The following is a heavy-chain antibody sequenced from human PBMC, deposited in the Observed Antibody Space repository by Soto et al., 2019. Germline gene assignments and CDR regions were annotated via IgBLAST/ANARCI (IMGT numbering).Heavy chain of an antibody. Sequence: QVQLVQSGAEVKKPGASVKVSCKASGYTFTSYYMHWVRQAPGQGLEWMGLINPSGGSASYTQKFQGRVTMTRDTSTSTVYMELNSLKYEDTAVYYCATTLTTFAYWGQGTLVTVSS. CDR3: ATTLTTFAY. CDR2: INPSGGSA. J-gene: IGHJ4*02. D-gene: IGHD4-17*01. CDR1: GYTFTSYY. V-gene: IGHV1-46*03.